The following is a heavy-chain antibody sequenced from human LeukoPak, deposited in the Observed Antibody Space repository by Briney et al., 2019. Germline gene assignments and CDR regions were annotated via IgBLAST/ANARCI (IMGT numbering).Heavy chain of an antibody. CDR2: ISSSSSYI. V-gene: IGHV3-21*01. CDR1: GFTFSSYS. D-gene: IGHD3-22*01. J-gene: IGHJ4*02. CDR3: ARAMIVVDSYFDY. Sequence: GGSLRLSCAASGFTFSSYSMNWVRQAPGKGLEWVSSISSSSSYIYYADSVKGRFTISRDNAKNSPYLQMNSLRAEDTAVYYCARAMIVVDSYFDYWGQGTLVTVSS.